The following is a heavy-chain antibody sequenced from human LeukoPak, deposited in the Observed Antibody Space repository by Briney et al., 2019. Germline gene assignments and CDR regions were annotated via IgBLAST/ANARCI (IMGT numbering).Heavy chain of an antibody. D-gene: IGHD6-19*01. CDR3: ARTGGSSGWYSPAQLKYYFDY. CDR2: IKQDGNEK. V-gene: IGHV3-7*01. Sequence: GGSLRLSCAASGFTFSSYWMSWVRQAPGKGLEWVANIKQDGNEKYYVDSVKGRFTISRDNAKNSLYLQMNSLRAEDTAVYYCARTGGSSGWYSPAQLKYYFDYWGQGTLVTVSS. CDR1: GFTFSSYW. J-gene: IGHJ4*02.